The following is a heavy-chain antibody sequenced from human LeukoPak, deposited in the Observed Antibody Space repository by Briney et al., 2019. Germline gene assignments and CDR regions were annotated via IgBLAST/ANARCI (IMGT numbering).Heavy chain of an antibody. CDR2: IWYDGSNK. D-gene: IGHD3-22*01. Sequence: PGGSLRVSCAASGFRFSSYAMSWVRQAPGKGLEWVAVIWYDGSNKYYADSVKGRFTISRDNSKNTLYLQMNSLRAEDTAVYYCARDNDLASLITMIVVGYGMDVWGQGTTVTVSS. V-gene: IGHV3-33*08. CDR1: GFRFSSYA. CDR3: ARDNDLASLITMIVVGYGMDV. J-gene: IGHJ6*02.